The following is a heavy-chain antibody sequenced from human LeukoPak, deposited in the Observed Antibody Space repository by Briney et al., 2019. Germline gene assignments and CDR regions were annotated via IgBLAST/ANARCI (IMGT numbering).Heavy chain of an antibody. J-gene: IGHJ4*02. Sequence: PGGSLRLSCAASGFTFASSFITWVRQAPGKGLEWVSSISGSGDILYYGDSVRGRFTISRDNSKNTVYLQMNSLRAEDTAVYYCAKGRTMIRGPPLWGQGTLVTVSS. CDR3: AKGRTMIRGPPL. CDR1: GFTFASSF. V-gene: IGHV3-23*01. D-gene: IGHD3-10*01. CDR2: ISGSGDIL.